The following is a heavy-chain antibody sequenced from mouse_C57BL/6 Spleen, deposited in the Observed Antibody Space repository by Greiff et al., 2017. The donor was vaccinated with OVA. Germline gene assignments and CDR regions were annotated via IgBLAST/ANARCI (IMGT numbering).Heavy chain of an antibody. J-gene: IGHJ2*01. CDR1: GYTFTSYW. V-gene: IGHV1-50*01. Sequence: QVQLQQPGAELVKPGASVKLSCKASGYTFTSYWMQWVKQRPGQGLEWIGEIGPSDSYTNYNQKFKGKATLTVDTYSSTAYMQLSSLTSEDSAVYYFAWVLRRGNYFDYWGQGTTLTVSS. CDR3: AWVLRRGNYFDY. CDR2: IGPSDSYT. D-gene: IGHD1-2*01.